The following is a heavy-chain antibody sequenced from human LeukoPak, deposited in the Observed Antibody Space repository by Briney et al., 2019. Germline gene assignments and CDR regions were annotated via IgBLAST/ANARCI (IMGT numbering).Heavy chain of an antibody. CDR1: GFTFSTYW. Sequence: GGSLRLSCAASGFTFSTYWMSWVRQAPGKGLEWVANIKQDVSEKYYVDSVKGRFTISRDNAKNTLYLQMNSLRAEDTAVYYCAKSEGILTGYDYYYYYYMDVWGKGTTVTVSS. J-gene: IGHJ6*03. CDR3: AKSEGILTGYDYYYYYYMDV. D-gene: IGHD3-9*01. CDR2: IKQDVSEK. V-gene: IGHV3-7*03.